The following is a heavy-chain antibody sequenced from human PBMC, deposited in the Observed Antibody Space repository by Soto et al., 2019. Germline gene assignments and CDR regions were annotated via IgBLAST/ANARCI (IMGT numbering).Heavy chain of an antibody. CDR2: ISSSSAYI. J-gene: IGHJ5*02. Sequence: GGSLRLSCDTSGFTFSNYVMTWVRQAPGRGLEWVSSISSSSAYISYADSVKGRFTISRDNAKNTLYLQMNSLRAEDTAVYYCARDAYCSSTSCYTPLSPWGQGTLVTVSS. CDR3: ARDAYCSSTSCYTPLSP. V-gene: IGHV3-21*01. CDR1: GFTFSNYV. D-gene: IGHD2-2*02.